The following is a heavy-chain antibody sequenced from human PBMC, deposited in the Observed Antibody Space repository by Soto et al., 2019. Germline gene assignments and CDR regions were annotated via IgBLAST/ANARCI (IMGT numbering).Heavy chain of an antibody. CDR2: ISGSGGST. D-gene: IGHD4-17*01. V-gene: IGHV3-23*01. Sequence: EVQLLESGGGLVQPGGSLRLSCAASGFTFSSYAMSWVRQAPGKGLEWVSAISGSGGSTYYANSVKGRFTISRDNSKNTRYLQMNSLRAEDTAVYYCAKTTVVMGWFDPWGQGTLVTVSS. CDR1: GFTFSSYA. CDR3: AKTTVVMGWFDP. J-gene: IGHJ5*02.